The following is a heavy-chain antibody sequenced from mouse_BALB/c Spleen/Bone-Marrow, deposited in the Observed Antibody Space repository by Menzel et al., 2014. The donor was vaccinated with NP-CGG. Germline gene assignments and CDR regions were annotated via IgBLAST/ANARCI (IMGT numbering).Heavy chain of an antibody. CDR3: ARDVPLYDVGYFDY. J-gene: IGHJ2*01. Sequence: EVQLQESGGGLVQPGGSRKLSCAASGFTFSSFGMHWVRQAPEKGLEWVAYISSGSSTIYYADTVKGRFTTSRDNPKNTLFLQMTSLRSEDTAMYYCARDVPLYDVGYFDYWGQGTTLTVSS. V-gene: IGHV5-17*02. CDR1: GFTFSSFG. CDR2: ISSGSSTI. D-gene: IGHD2-14*01.